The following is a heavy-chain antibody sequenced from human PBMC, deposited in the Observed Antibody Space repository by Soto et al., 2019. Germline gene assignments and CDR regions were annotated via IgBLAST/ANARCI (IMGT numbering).Heavy chain of an antibody. Sequence: SVKVSCKASGGTFSTYTITWVRQAPGQGLGWMGRIIPIIGIINYAQKFQGRVTISADKFTGTAYMELTGLRSDDTAVYYCAGDPDSHYNDSHASSYPWGQ. CDR1: GGTFSTYT. V-gene: IGHV1-69*04. CDR2: IIPIIGII. D-gene: IGHD4-4*01. J-gene: IGHJ5*01. CDR3: AGDPDSHYNDSHASSYP.